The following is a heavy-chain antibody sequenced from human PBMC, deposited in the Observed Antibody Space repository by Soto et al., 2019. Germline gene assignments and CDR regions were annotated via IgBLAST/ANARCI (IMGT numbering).Heavy chain of an antibody. CDR1: GDTFGRFT. Sequence: QIRLVQSGAEVQKPGSSVRVSCKASGDTFGRFTINWVRQAPGQGLGWMGGIKPISDITNYAQTFQGRVTFTADASTSRVSLELSSLRSEDTAMYYCARDPSTINKLIGVWFDPWGQGTLVTVSS. V-gene: IGHV1-69*01. CDR2: IKPISDIT. D-gene: IGHD4-4*01. CDR3: ARDPSTINKLIGVWFDP. J-gene: IGHJ5*02.